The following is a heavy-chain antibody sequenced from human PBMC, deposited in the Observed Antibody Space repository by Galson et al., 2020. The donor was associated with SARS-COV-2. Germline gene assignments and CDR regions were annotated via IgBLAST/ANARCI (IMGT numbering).Heavy chain of an antibody. V-gene: IGHV3-33*01. Sequence: GGSLRLSCAASGFTFSSYGMHWVRQAPGQGLEWLAVIWYDGSNKYYEDSVKGRFTISRDNSKNTLYLQMNSLRAEDTAVYYCARDGYSYDLPIDYWGQGTLVTVST. J-gene: IGHJ4*02. D-gene: IGHD5-18*01. CDR3: ARDGYSYDLPIDY. CDR2: IWYDGSNK. CDR1: GFTFSSYG.